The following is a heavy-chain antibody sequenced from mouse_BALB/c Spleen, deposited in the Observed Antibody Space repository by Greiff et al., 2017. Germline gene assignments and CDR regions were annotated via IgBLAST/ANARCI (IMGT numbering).Heavy chain of an antibody. CDR3: AHSRITTGWFAY. V-gene: IGHV14-4*02. CDR1: GFNIKDYY. D-gene: IGHD2-4*01. J-gene: IGHJ3*01. Sequence: EVQLQQSGAELVRSGASVKLSCTASGFNIKDYYMHWVKQRPEQGLEWIGWIDPENGDTEYAPKFQGKATMTADTSSNTAYLQLSSLTSEDTAVYYCAHSRITTGWFAYWGQGTLVTVSA. CDR2: IDPENGDT.